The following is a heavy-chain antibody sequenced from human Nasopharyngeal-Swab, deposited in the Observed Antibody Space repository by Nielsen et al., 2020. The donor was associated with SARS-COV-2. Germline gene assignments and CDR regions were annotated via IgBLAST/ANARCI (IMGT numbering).Heavy chain of an antibody. Sequence: ASVKVSCKASGYTFTSYGISWVRQAPGQGLEWMGWISAYNGNTSYAQKFQGRVTMTRDTSTSTVYMELSSLRSEDTAVYYCARDPSSMVRGVIPHFDPWGQGTLVTVSS. CDR3: ARDPSSMVRGVIPHFDP. CDR1: GYTFTSYG. J-gene: IGHJ5*02. D-gene: IGHD3-10*01. V-gene: IGHV1-18*01. CDR2: ISAYNGNT.